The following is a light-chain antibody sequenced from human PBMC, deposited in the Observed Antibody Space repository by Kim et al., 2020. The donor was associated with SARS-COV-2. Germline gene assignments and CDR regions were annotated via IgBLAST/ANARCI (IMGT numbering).Light chain of an antibody. Sequence: QPVLTQSPSASASLGASVKLTCILSSGHSSYTIAWHQQQPEKGPRYLMKLNSDGSHKRGAGFPDRFSGSSSGAERYLNISSHQSEDEADYYCQPWGTAIDVVFGGGTQLTVL. V-gene: IGLV4-69*01. CDR2: LNSDGSH. CDR1: SGHSSYT. J-gene: IGLJ2*01. CDR3: QPWGTAIDVV.